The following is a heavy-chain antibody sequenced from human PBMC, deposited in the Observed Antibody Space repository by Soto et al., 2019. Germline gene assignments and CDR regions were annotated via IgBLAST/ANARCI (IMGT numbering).Heavy chain of an antibody. V-gene: IGHV4-34*01. CDR3: ARGLSRGIAAKYYFDY. CDR1: GGSFSGYY. CDR2: INHSGST. D-gene: IGHD6-13*01. J-gene: IGHJ4*02. Sequence: SETLSLTCAVYGGSFSGYYWSWIRQPPGKGLEWIGEINHSGSTNYNPSLKSRVTISVDTSKNQFSLKLSSVTAADTAVYYCARGLSRGIAAKYYFDYWGQGTLVTVSS.